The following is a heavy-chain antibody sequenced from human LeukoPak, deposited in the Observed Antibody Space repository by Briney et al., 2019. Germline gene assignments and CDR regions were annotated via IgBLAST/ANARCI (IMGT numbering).Heavy chain of an antibody. V-gene: IGHV1-2*02. CDR2: INPKSGGT. J-gene: IGHJ6*03. CDR3: ARGPTVTTDYYYYYMDV. D-gene: IGHD4-17*01. Sequence: ASVKVSCKAAGYTFTAYYMHLVRQAHGQGLEWMGWINPKSGGTNYAQKFQGRVTMTRDTSISTAYMELSRLRSDDTAVYYCARGPTVTTDYYYYYMDVWGKGTTVTVSS. CDR1: GYTFTAYY.